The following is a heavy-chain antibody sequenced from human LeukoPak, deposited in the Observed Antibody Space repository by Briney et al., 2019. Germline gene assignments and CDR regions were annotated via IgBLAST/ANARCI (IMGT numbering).Heavy chain of an antibody. V-gene: IGHV3-30*18. CDR1: GFTFSSYG. Sequence: GRSLRLSCAASGFTFSSYGMHWVRQAPGKGLEWVAVISYDGSNKYYADSVKGRFTISRDNSKNTLYLQMNSLRAEDTAVYYCAKDKPVWFGEQWGQETLVTVSS. CDR2: ISYDGSNK. D-gene: IGHD3-10*01. CDR3: AKDKPVWFGEQ. J-gene: IGHJ4*02.